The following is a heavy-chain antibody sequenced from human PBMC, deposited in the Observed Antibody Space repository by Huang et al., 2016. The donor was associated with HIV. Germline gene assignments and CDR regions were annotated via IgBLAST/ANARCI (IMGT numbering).Heavy chain of an antibody. J-gene: IGHJ4*02. D-gene: IGHD6-13*01. Sequence: EVQLVDSGGGLVKPGGSLRLSCAASGFSLDSFNMFWVRQTPAKGLQWVGYISPSSSFIEYADSGKGRFSISRDNAKNSLYLQMNSLRGEDTAVYYCVKDRGQQLSPFDSWGQGTLVTVSS. CDR1: GFSLDSFN. CDR3: VKDRGQQLSPFDS. V-gene: IGHV3-21*05. CDR2: ISPSSSFI.